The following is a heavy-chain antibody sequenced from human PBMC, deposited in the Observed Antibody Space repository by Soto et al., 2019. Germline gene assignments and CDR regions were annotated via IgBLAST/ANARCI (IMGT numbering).Heavy chain of an antibody. Sequence: QLQLQESGPGLVKPSETLSLTCTVSGDSISSSSNYYWGWIRQPPGKGLEWIGSIYFSGTTYYNPSLKSRVTISVDTSKNQFSLNLSSVTAADTAVYYCARRDRSGFSYWLDTWGQGTLVTVSS. V-gene: IGHV4-39*07. CDR2: IYFSGTT. D-gene: IGHD3-22*01. J-gene: IGHJ5*02. CDR1: GDSISSSSNYY. CDR3: ARRDRSGFSYWLDT.